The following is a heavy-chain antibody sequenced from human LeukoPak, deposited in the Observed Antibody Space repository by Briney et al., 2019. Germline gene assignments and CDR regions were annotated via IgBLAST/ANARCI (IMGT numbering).Heavy chain of an antibody. Sequence: GGSLRLSCAASGFTFSSYAMSWVRQAPGKGLEWVSYISSSSSTIYYADSVKGRFTISRDNAKNSLYLQMNSLRAEDTAVYYCARHLGSGYSDYWGQGTLVTVSS. J-gene: IGHJ4*02. V-gene: IGHV3-48*04. D-gene: IGHD3-22*01. CDR3: ARHLGSGYSDY. CDR1: GFTFSSYA. CDR2: ISSSSSTI.